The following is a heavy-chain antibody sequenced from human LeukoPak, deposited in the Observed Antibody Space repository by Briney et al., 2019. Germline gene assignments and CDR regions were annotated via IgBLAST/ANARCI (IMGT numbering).Heavy chain of an antibody. D-gene: IGHD4-17*01. CDR1: GYIFNDYD. CDR3: ARGNYGDTRTAFDI. CDR2: VILNSGNT. V-gene: IGHV1-8*03. Sequence: ASVKVSCKASGYIFNDYDIHWVRQASGEGFGWLGWVILNSGNTAYAQNFQDRVTITRNSSTDTAYLELRSLRSEDTAVYSRARGNYGDTRTAFDIWGHGTMVIVSS. J-gene: IGHJ3*02.